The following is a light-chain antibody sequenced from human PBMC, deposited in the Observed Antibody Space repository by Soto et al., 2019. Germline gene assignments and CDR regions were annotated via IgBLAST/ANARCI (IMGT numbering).Light chain of an antibody. CDR2: DVT. J-gene: IGLJ2*01. V-gene: IGLV2-11*01. CDR1: SGDVGGYNY. Sequence: QSALTQPRSVSGSPGQSVTISCTGTSGDVGGYNYVSWYQQHPGKAPKLMIYDVTKRPSGVRDRFSGSKSGNTASLTISGLQPEDEDDYYCCSYAGYYSLVFGGGTQLTVL. CDR3: CSYAGYYSLV.